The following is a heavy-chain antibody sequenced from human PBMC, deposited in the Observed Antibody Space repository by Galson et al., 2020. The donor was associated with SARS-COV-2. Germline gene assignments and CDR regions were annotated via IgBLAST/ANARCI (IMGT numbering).Heavy chain of an antibody. CDR3: ARGHAHYDNSGYLTGWFDP. CDR2: NIPTFGTA. V-gene: IGHV1-69*05. CDR1: GGTFSSYA. D-gene: IGHD3-22*01. Sequence: ASVKVSCKASGGTFSSYAISWVRQAPGQGLEWMGGNIPTFGTANYAQKFQGRVTITTDESTSTAYMELSSLRSDDTAVYYCARGHAHYDNSGYLTGWFDPWGQGTLVNVSS. J-gene: IGHJ5*02.